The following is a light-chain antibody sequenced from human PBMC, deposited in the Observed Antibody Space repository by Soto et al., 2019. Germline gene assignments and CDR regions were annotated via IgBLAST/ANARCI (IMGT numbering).Light chain of an antibody. CDR2: GTS. V-gene: IGKV3-15*01. Sequence: EIVMTQSPATPSVSPGERATLSCRASQSVNSNLAWYQQKPGQASRLLMYGTSTRATGIPARFSGSGSGTDFTLTIGRLEPEDFGTYYCQQTYDSLVSFGGGTKVDIK. CDR3: QQTYDSLVS. J-gene: IGKJ4*01. CDR1: QSVNSN.